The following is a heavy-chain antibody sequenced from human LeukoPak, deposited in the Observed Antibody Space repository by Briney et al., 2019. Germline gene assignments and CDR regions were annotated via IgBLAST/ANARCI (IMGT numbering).Heavy chain of an antibody. V-gene: IGHV3-9*01. CDR2: ISWNSGSI. J-gene: IGHJ3*02. Sequence: GGSLRLSCAASGLTFSSHWMHWVRQAPGKGLVWVSGISWNSGSIGYADSVKGRFTISRDNAKNSLYLQMNSLRAEDTALYYCAGYYDSSGPDAFDIWGQGTMVTVSS. CDR3: AGYYDSSGPDAFDI. CDR1: GLTFSSHW. D-gene: IGHD3-22*01.